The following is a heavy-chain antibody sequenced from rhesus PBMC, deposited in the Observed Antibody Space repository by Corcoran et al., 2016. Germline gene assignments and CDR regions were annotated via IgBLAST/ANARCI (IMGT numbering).Heavy chain of an antibody. V-gene: IGHV4-81*01. CDR1: GGPISGYF. CDR3: LRESYDTDWNNRFDV. D-gene: IGHD1-26*01. J-gene: IGHJ5-1*01. CDR2: IYPNKGAT. Sequence: QESGPGLLKPSETLSLTCTVSGGPISGYFWSWVRQSPGPGLEWIGNIYPNKGATNYSPSLNGRVTLSRDTSKGQFSLRLTSVTAADTAIYYCLRESYDTDWNNRFDVWGPGLLVTVSS.